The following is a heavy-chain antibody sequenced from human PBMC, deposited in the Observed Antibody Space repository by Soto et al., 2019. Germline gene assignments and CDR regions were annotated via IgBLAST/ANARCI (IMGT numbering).Heavy chain of an antibody. CDR2: VWYDGGNK. V-gene: IGHV3-33*01. J-gene: IGHJ4*02. CDR1: GFTFSNYA. Sequence: QVQLVESGGGVVQPGRSVGLSCTASGFTFSNYAMHWVRQAPGKGLEWVAVVWYDGGNKYYADSVKGRFTISRDNSDNILYLQMNSPRVEDTAVYYCARGGAGRYMYYFDYWGQRTLVTVSS. D-gene: IGHD1-26*01. CDR3: ARGGAGRYMYYFDY.